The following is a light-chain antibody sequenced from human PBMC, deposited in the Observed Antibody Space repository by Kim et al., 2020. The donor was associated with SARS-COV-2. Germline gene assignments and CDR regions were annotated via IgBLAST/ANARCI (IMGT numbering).Light chain of an antibody. CDR2: AAS. V-gene: IGKV1-39*01. J-gene: IGKJ4*01. CDR1: QSISSY. CDR3: QQSYSTPPH. Sequence: DIQMTQSPSSLSASVGDRVTITCRARQSISSYLNWYQQKPGKAPKLLIYAASSLQSGVPSRFSGSGSGTDFTLTISSLQPEDFATYYCQQSYSTPPHFGGGTKVDIK.